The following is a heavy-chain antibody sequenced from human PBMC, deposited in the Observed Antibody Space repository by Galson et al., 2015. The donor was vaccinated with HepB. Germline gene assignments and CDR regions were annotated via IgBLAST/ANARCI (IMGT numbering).Heavy chain of an antibody. CDR2: IYPGDSDT. CDR1: GYSFTSYW. J-gene: IGHJ6*02. Sequence: SGAEVKKPGESLKISCKGSGYSFTSYWIGWVRPMPGKGLEWMGIIYPGDSDTRYSPSFQGQVTISADKSISTAYLQWSSLKASDTAMYYCARGGLRYFDWSHYDMDVWGQGTTVTVSS. D-gene: IGHD3-9*01. V-gene: IGHV5-51*03. CDR3: ARGGLRYFDWSHYDMDV.